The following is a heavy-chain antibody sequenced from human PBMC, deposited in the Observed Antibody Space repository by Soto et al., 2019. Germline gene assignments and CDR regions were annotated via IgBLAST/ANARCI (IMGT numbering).Heavy chain of an antibody. Sequence: SVKVSCKASGGTFSSYAISWVRQAPGQGLKWMGGIIPIFGTANYAQKFQGRVTITADESTSTAYMELSSLRSEDTAVYYCARTLRDGYTDVDFDYWGQGTLVTVSS. CDR1: GGTFSSYA. CDR3: ARTLRDGYTDVDFDY. D-gene: IGHD5-12*01. J-gene: IGHJ4*02. CDR2: IIPIFGTA. V-gene: IGHV1-69*13.